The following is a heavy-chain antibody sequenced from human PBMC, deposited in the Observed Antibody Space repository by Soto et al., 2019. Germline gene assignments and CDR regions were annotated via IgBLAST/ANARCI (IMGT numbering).Heavy chain of an antibody. Sequence: LSLTCAASGFTFSSYGMHWVRQAPGKGLEWVAVISYDGSNKYYADSVKGRFTISRDNSKNTLYLQMNSLRAEDTAVYYCASRDGRRDAFDIWGQGTMVTVSS. CDR2: ISYDGSNK. CDR1: GFTFSSYG. D-gene: IGHD4-17*01. CDR3: ASRDGRRDAFDI. V-gene: IGHV3-30*03. J-gene: IGHJ3*02.